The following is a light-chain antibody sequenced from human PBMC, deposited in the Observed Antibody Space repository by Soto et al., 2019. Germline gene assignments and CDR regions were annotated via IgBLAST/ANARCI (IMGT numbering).Light chain of an antibody. V-gene: IGKV3-15*01. CDR1: QSVTIY. CDR2: SAS. Sequence: EIVMTQSPATLSVSPGERATLSCRASQSVTIYLAWYQQKPGQAPRLLIYSASTRATGIPARFSGSGSGTEFTHTISSLQSEDFAVYYCQQYNNWPLTFGGGTKVDIK. J-gene: IGKJ4*01. CDR3: QQYNNWPLT.